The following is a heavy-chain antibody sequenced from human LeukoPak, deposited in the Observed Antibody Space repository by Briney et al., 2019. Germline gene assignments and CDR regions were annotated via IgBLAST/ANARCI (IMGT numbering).Heavy chain of an antibody. Sequence: GSLRLSCAASGFTFSSYGMHWVRQAPGKGLEWVAVISYDGSNKYYADSVKGRFTISRDNSKNTLYLQMNSLRAEDTAVYYCAKDHGIAAAGTDYWGQGTLVTVSS. CDR2: ISYDGSNK. V-gene: IGHV3-30*18. J-gene: IGHJ4*02. CDR3: AKDHGIAAAGTDY. CDR1: GFTFSSYG. D-gene: IGHD6-13*01.